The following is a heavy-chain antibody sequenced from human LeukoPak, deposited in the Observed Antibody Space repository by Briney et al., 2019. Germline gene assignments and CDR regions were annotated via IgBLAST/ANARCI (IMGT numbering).Heavy chain of an antibody. CDR3: AREGHSSGWCFLDY. V-gene: IGHV3-23*01. D-gene: IGHD6-19*01. CDR2: ISGSGGGT. J-gene: IGHJ4*02. Sequence: GGSLRLSCAAPGFTFSTYAMSWVRQAAGKGLEWVSLISGSGGGTYYADSVKGRFTISRDNSENMLYLQMNSLRAEDTAMYYCAREGHSSGWCFLDYWGQGTLVTVSS. CDR1: GFTFSTYA.